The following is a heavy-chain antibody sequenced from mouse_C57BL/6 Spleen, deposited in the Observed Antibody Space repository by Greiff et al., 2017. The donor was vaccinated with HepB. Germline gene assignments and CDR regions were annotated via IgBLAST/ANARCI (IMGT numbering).Heavy chain of an antibody. CDR1: GFTFSSYA. Sequence: EVMLVESGGGLVKPGGSLKLSCAASGFTFSSYAMSWVRQTPEKRLEWVATISDGGSYTYYPDNVKGRFTISRDNAKNNLYLQMSHLKSEDTAMYYCARDGLRGEYAMDYWGQGTSVTVSS. CDR3: ARDGLRGEYAMDY. V-gene: IGHV5-4*01. D-gene: IGHD2-4*01. J-gene: IGHJ4*01. CDR2: ISDGGSYT.